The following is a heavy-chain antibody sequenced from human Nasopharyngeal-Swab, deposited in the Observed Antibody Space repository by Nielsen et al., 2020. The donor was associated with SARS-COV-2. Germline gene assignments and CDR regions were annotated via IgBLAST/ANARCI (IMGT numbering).Heavy chain of an antibody. CDR2: INPGSGGT. Sequence: ASVKVSCKASGYTFNNYSIHWVRQSPGQGLEWIGMINPGSGGTTYAQKFQGRVTMTRDTSTSTVFMDLSSLRSEDTAVYYCARRGRCSGSSCDMDVWGQGTTVTVSS. CDR1: GYTFNNYS. J-gene: IGHJ6*02. V-gene: IGHV1-46*02. CDR3: ARRGRCSGSSCDMDV. D-gene: IGHD2-2*01.